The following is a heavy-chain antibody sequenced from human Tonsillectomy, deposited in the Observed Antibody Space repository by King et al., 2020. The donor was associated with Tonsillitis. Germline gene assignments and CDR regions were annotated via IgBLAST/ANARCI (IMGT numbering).Heavy chain of an antibody. D-gene: IGHD6-19*01. J-gene: IGHJ4*02. CDR3: ARAACLYSRGWYYFDY. CDR2: ISYDGSNK. Sequence: VQLVESGGGVVQPGRSLRLSCAASGFTFSTYDMYWVRQAPGKGLEWGAFISYDGSNKYYADSVKGRFTISRDNSKNTLYLQMNSLGAEDTAVFYCARAACLYSRGWYYFDYWGQGTLVTVSS. V-gene: IGHV3-30*04. CDR1: GFTFSTYD.